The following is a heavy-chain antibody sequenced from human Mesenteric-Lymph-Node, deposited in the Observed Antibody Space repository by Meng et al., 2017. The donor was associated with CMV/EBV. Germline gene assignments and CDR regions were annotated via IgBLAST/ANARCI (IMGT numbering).Heavy chain of an antibody. CDR3: ARDYRSSSGNVFDY. CDR2: ISGSGGTT. Sequence: GGSLRLSCAASGFTFSSYAMSWVRQAPGKGLEWVSSISGSGGTTYYADSVKGRFTVSRDNSKNTLYLQMNSLRAEDTAVYYCARDYRSSSGNVFDYWGQGTLVTVSS. D-gene: IGHD6-6*01. CDR1: GFTFSSYA. V-gene: IGHV3-23*01. J-gene: IGHJ4*02.